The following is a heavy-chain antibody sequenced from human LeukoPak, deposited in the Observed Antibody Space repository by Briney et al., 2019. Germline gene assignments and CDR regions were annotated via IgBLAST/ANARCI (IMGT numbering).Heavy chain of an antibody. CDR2: ISSSSSYI. CDR1: GFTFSSYS. D-gene: IGHD3-3*01. V-gene: IGHV3-21*04. Sequence: GGSLRLSCAASGFTFSSYSMNWVRQAPGKGLEWVSSISSSSSYIYYADSVKGRFTISRDNAKNSLYLQMNSLRAEDTAVYYCARGLSGFLEPYYYYYMDVWGKGTTVTVSS. J-gene: IGHJ6*03. CDR3: ARGLSGFLEPYYYYYMDV.